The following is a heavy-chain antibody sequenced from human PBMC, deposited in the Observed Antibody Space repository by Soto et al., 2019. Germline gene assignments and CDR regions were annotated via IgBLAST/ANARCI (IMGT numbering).Heavy chain of an antibody. CDR2: IYHSGST. Sequence: PSETLSLTCAVSSGSISSSNWWSWVRQPPGKGLEWIGEIYHSGSTYYNPSLKSRVTISVDTSKNQFSLKLSSVTAADTAVYYCAVYGDYVLDYWGQGTLVTVSS. V-gene: IGHV4-4*02. CDR3: AVYGDYVLDY. CDR1: SGSISSSNW. J-gene: IGHJ4*02. D-gene: IGHD4-17*01.